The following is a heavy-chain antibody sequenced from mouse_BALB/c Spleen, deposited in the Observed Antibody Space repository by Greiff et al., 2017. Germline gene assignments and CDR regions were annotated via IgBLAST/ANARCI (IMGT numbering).Heavy chain of an antibody. CDR3: ARDAGDYSWFAY. CDR2: SRTKANDYTT. J-gene: IGHJ3*01. Sequence: DVKLVESGGGLVQPGGSLTLSCATSGFTFSDFYMEWVRQPPGKRLEWIAASRTKANDYTTEYSASVKGRFIVSRDTSQSILYLQMNALRAEDTAIYYCARDAGDYSWFAYWGQGTLVTVSA. CDR1: GFTFSDFY. V-gene: IGHV7-1*02. D-gene: IGHD1-1*01.